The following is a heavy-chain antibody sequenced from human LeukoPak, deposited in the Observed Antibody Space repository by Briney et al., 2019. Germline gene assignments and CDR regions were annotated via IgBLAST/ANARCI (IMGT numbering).Heavy chain of an antibody. CDR3: ARDDYYDSSGHDY. CDR2: IYHSGST. J-gene: IGHJ4*02. V-gene: IGHV4-38-2*02. D-gene: IGHD3-22*01. Sequence: SETLSLTCTVSGYSISSGYHWGWIRQPPGKGLEWIGSIYHSGSTYYNPSLKSRVTISVDTSKNQFSLKLRSVTAADTAVYYRARDDYYDSSGHDYWGQGTLVTVSS. CDR1: GYSISSGYH.